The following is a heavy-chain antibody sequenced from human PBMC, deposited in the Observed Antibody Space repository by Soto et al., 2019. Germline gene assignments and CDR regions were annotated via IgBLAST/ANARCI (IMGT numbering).Heavy chain of an antibody. CDR2: IYHSGTT. Sequence: SETLSLTCTVSGGYISSGGYYWSWIRQHPGKGLEWIGYIYHSGTTYYNPSLKNRVTILRDTSKNQFSLKLSSVTAADTAVYYCARSRYYRIRFYYYGMDVWGQGTTVTVSS. CDR3: ARSRYYRIRFYYYGMDV. D-gene: IGHD1-26*01. J-gene: IGHJ6*02. CDR1: GGYISSGGYY. V-gene: IGHV4-31*03.